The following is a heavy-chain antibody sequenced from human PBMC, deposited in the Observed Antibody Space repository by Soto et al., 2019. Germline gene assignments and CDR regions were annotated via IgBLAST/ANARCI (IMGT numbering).Heavy chain of an antibody. D-gene: IGHD3-22*01. CDR3: AVVDSTGNWFDP. CDR2: MYYSGTT. CDR1: GGSISSSDFY. J-gene: IGHJ5*02. V-gene: IGHV4-39*01. Sequence: QLKLQESGPGLVKPSETLSLTCTVSGGSISSSDFYWGWLRQPPGNGLDCIGSMYYSGTTYYNPSLKNRNTISVYTSKNQFSLELISLTAADTAVYYCAVVDSTGNWFDPWGQAALVTVSS.